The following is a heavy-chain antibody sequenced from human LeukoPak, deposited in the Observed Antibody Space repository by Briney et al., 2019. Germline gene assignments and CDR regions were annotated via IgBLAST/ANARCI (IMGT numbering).Heavy chain of an antibody. D-gene: IGHD6-25*01. CDR1: GYTLTGYY. J-gene: IGHJ4*02. V-gene: IGHV1-2*06. CDR3: ARDLAGLDY. Sequence: ASVKVSCKASGYTLTGYYMHWVRQAPGQGLEWMGRMNPNSGGTNYVQKFQGRVTMTRDTSISTAYMELSSLTPGDTAVYYCARDLAGLDYWGQGTLVTVSS. CDR2: MNPNSGGT.